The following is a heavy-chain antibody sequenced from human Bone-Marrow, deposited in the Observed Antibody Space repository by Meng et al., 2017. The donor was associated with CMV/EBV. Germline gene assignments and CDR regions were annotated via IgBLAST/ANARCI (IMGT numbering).Heavy chain of an antibody. V-gene: IGHV4-34*01. CDR3: ARGKPGYSSSWYPHFDY. Sequence: SETLSLTCAVYGGSFSGYYWSWIRQPPGKGLEWIGEINHSGSTNYNPSLKSRVTISVDTSKNQFSLKLSSVTAADTAVYYCARGKPGYSSSWYPHFDYWVQGTLVTVSS. CDR1: GGSFSGYY. J-gene: IGHJ4*02. D-gene: IGHD6-13*01. CDR2: INHSGST.